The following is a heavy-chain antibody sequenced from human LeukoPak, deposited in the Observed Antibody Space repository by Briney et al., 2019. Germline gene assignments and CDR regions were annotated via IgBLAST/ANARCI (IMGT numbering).Heavy chain of an antibody. Sequence: KPSGTLSLTCTVSGGSISSYYWSWIRQPPGKGLEWIGYIYYSGSTNYNPSLKSRVTISVDTSKNQFSLKLSSVTAADTAVYYCARASLRGLWVDYWGQGTLVTVSS. V-gene: IGHV4-59*01. D-gene: IGHD3-10*01. J-gene: IGHJ4*02. CDR2: IYYSGST. CDR3: ARASLRGLWVDY. CDR1: GGSISSYY.